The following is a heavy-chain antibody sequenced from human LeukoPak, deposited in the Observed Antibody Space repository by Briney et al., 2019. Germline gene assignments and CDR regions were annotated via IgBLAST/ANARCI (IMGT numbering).Heavy chain of an antibody. CDR2: IIPIFGTA. V-gene: IGHV1-69*13. CDR3: ARVFYYDSSGYWYFQH. D-gene: IGHD3-22*01. CDR1: GGTFSSYA. J-gene: IGHJ1*01. Sequence: SVKVSCKASGGTFSSYAISWVRQAPGQGLEWMGGIIPIFGTANYAQKFQGRVTITADGSTSTAYMELSSLRSEDTAVYYCARVFYYDSSGYWYFQHWGQGTLVTVSS.